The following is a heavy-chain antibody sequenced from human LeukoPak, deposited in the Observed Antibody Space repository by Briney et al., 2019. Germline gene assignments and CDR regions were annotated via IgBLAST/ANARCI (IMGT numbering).Heavy chain of an antibody. CDR1: GYTFTSYE. CDR3: ARGASDFYFDY. V-gene: IGHV1-46*01. Sequence: ASVKVSCKASGYTFTSYEIQWVRQAPGQGLEWMGIISPSDGSTTYAQKFQARVTMTRDTSTSTVYMELSSLRSEDTAVYFCARGASDFYFDYWGQGTLVTVSS. D-gene: IGHD2-21*02. CDR2: ISPSDGST. J-gene: IGHJ4*02.